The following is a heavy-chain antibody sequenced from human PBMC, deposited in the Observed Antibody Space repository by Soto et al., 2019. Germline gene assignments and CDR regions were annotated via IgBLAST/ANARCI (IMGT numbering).Heavy chain of an antibody. CDR2: INPNSGGT. V-gene: IGHV1-2*02. Sequence: GASVKVSCKASGYTFTGYYMHWVQQAPGQGLEWMGWINPNSGGTNYAQKFQGRVTMTRDTSISTAYMELSRLRTDDSAVYYCARGWELIHFYFDSWGQGTLVTVSS. CDR1: GYTFTGYY. CDR3: ARGWELIHFYFDS. J-gene: IGHJ4*02. D-gene: IGHD1-26*01.